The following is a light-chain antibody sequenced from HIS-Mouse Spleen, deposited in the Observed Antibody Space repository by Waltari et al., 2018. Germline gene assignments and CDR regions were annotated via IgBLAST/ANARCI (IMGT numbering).Light chain of an antibody. CDR2: AAS. J-gene: IGKJ1*01. V-gene: IGKV1-9*01. CDR3: QQLNSYPPT. CDR1: QGSSSY. Sequence: DLQFTQSPSFLSASVGDRVPITCRASQGSSSYLAWYQQKPGKAPKLLIYAASTLQSGVPSRFSGSGSGTEFTLTISSLQPEDFATYYCQQLNSYPPTFGQGTKVEIK.